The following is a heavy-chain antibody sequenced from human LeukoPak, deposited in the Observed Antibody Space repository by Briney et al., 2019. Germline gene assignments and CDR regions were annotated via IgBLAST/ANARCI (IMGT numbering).Heavy chain of an antibody. CDR1: GGSISSGGYY. J-gene: IGHJ6*02. CDR3: ATSIRGHYYFGLDV. CDR2: IYHSGST. V-gene: IGHV4-30-2*01. Sequence: SETLSLTCTVSGGSISSGGYYWSWIRQPPGKGLEWIGYIYHSGSTYYNPSLKSRVTISVDRSKNQFSLKLSSVTAADTAVYYCATSIRGHYYFGLDVWGQGTTVSVSS. D-gene: IGHD6-6*01.